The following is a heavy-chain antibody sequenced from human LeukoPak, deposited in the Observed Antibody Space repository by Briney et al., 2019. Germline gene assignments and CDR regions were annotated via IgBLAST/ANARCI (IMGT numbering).Heavy chain of an antibody. Sequence: GGSLRLSCAASGFTFNAYAIHWVRQAPGEGLEWVSLVKGDGVTTDYANSVKGRFTVSRDNSQNSLYLQMSNLRTEDTALYYCVRDTGSGWDFDYWGQGTLVTVSS. J-gene: IGHJ4*02. CDR3: VRDTGSGWDFDY. V-gene: IGHV3-43*02. CDR2: VKGDGVTT. CDR1: GFTFNAYA. D-gene: IGHD6-19*01.